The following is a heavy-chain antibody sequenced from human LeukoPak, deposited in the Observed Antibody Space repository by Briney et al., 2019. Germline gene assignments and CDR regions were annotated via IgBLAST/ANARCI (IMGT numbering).Heavy chain of an antibody. D-gene: IGHD2-2*01. CDR3: ARKGYPRVVPAAMWGAWRGPFDP. Sequence: SETLSLTCAVYGGSFSGYYWSWIRQPPGKGLEWIGEINHSGSTNYNPSLKSRVTISVDTSKNQFSLKLSSVTAADTAVYYCARKGYPRVVPAAMWGAWRGPFDPWGQGTLVTVSS. J-gene: IGHJ5*02. V-gene: IGHV4-34*01. CDR2: INHSGST. CDR1: GGSFSGYY.